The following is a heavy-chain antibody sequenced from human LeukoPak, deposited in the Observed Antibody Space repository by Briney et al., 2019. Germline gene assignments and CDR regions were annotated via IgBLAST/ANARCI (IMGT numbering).Heavy chain of an antibody. CDR1: GYTFTSYY. Sequence: ASVKVSCKASGYTFTSYYIHWVRQAPGQGLEWMGIMNPSDGSTSYAQKFRGRVTMTRDTSTTTVYMEMSNLSSEDTAMYYCAKSRTTGSAFSDYWGQGTLVTVSS. D-gene: IGHD2-8*02. CDR2: MNPSDGST. V-gene: IGHV1-46*01. CDR3: AKSRTTGSAFSDY. J-gene: IGHJ4*02.